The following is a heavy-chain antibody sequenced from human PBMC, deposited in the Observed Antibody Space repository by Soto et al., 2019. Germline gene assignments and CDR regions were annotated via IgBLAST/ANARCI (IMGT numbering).Heavy chain of an antibody. CDR2: IFYTGNT. D-gene: IGHD6-19*01. V-gene: IGHV4-59*01. Sequence: SETLSLTCSVSGDSITTFYWSWIRQPPGKGPEWIGQIFYTGNTNNNPSLKSRVTMSVDTSKNQFSLRLTSVTAADTAVYYCARGGPYSSGSYVDNWGQGTLVTVSS. CDR1: GDSITTFY. CDR3: ARGGPYSSGSYVDN. J-gene: IGHJ4*02.